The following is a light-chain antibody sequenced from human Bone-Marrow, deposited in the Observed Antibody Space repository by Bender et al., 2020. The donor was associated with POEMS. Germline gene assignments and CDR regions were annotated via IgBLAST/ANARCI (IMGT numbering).Light chain of an antibody. CDR1: SSNIGAHA. CDR2: SSH. J-gene: IGLJ3*02. V-gene: IGLV1-44*01. CDR3: AVWDDSLNGWV. Sequence: QSVLTQPPSASGTPGQRVTISCSGGSSNIGAHAVNWYQHLPGTAPKLRIYSSHRRPSEVPDRFSGSRSGTSASLAISGPQSEDEADYYCAVWDDSLNGWVFGGGTKLTVL.